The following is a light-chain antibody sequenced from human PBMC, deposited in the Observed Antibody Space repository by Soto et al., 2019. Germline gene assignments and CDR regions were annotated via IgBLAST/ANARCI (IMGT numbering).Light chain of an antibody. V-gene: IGKV3-20*01. CDR2: GAS. CDR3: QQYGGSPIT. CDR1: QSVTSK. Sequence: EVVLTQSPGTLSLSPGDRATLSCGASQSVTSKLAWYQQKPGQAPRLLISGASNRATGIPDRYSGSGSGTDFTLTIRRLEPDDFALYFCQQYGGSPITFGLGTRLEI. J-gene: IGKJ5*01.